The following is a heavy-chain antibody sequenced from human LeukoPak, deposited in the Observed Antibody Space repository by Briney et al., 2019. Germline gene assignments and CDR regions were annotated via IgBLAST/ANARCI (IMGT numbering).Heavy chain of an antibody. CDR1: GFTFSSYG. CDR3: AKDFTLGGYGDYVDY. V-gene: IGHV3-30*18. J-gene: IGHJ4*02. CDR2: ISYDGSNK. Sequence: GGSLRLSCAASGFTFSSYGMHWVRQAPGKGLEWVAVISYDGSNKYYAGSVKGRFTISRDNSKNTLCLQMNSLRAEDTAVYYCAKDFTLGGYGDYVDYWGQGTLVTVSS. D-gene: IGHD4-17*01.